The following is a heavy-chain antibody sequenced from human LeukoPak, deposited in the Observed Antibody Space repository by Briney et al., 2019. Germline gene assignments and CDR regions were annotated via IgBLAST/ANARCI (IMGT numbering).Heavy chain of an antibody. J-gene: IGHJ6*02. Sequence: SETLSITCAVYGGSFSGYYWSWIRQPPGKGLEWIGEINHSGSTNYNPSLKSRVTISVDTSKNQFSLKLSSVTAADTAVYYCARVRRVYYYDSSGYSPDYYYYGMDVWGQGTTVTVSS. CDR1: GGSFSGYY. D-gene: IGHD3-22*01. CDR2: INHSGST. V-gene: IGHV4-34*01. CDR3: ARVRRVYYYDSSGYSPDYYYYGMDV.